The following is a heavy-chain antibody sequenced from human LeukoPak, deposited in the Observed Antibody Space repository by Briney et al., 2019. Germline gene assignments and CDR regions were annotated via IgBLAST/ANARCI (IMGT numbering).Heavy chain of an antibody. CDR3: ARVMIVGATQDAFDI. CDR2: IYYSGST. CDR1: GGSISSGGYY. D-gene: IGHD1-26*01. J-gene: IGHJ3*02. V-gene: IGHV4-31*03. Sequence: SQTLSLTCTVSGGSISSGGYYWSWIRQHPGKGLEWIGYIYYSGSTYYNPSLKSRVTISVDTSKNQFSPKLSSVTAADTAVYYCARVMIVGATQDAFDIWGQGTMVTVSS.